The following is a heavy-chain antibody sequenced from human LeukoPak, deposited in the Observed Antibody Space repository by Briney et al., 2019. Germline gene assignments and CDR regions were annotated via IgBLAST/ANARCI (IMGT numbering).Heavy chain of an antibody. Sequence: ASVKVSCKAAGYTCTCYDMHWVRQAPGQGLEWKGWMNPNSGGTNYAKKFQRRLTMTRDTSISTAYMELSRLRSDDTAVYYCARAKEYYYGSGRYWGQGTLVTVSS. CDR2: MNPNSGGT. CDR1: GYTCTCYD. CDR3: ARAKEYYYGSGRY. V-gene: IGHV1-2*02. J-gene: IGHJ4*02. D-gene: IGHD3-10*01.